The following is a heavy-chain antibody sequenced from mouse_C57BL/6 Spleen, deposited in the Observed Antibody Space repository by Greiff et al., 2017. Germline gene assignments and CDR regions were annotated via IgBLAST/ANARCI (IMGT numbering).Heavy chain of an antibody. V-gene: IGHV2-9-1*01. CDR1: GFSLTSYA. J-gene: IGHJ4*01. CDR3: ARLYYGSSYAYVPSYYAMDY. Sequence: VKVVESGPGLVAPSQSLSITCTVSGFSLTSYAISWVRQPPGKGLEWLGVIWTGGGTNYNSALKSRLSISKDNSKSQVFLKMNSLQTDDTARYYCARLYYGSSYAYVPSYYAMDYWGQGTSVTVSS. CDR2: IWTGGGT. D-gene: IGHD1-1*01.